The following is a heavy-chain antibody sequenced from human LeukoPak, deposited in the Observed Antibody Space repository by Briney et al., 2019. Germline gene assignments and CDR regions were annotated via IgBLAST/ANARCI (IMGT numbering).Heavy chain of an antibody. Sequence: ASVKVSCKASGYTFTSYGISWVRQAPGQGLEWMGWISAYNGNTNYAQKLQGRVTMTRDTSISTAYMELSRLRSDDTAVYYCARGGEELSLYMTTSPFDYWGQGTLVTVSS. J-gene: IGHJ4*02. CDR1: GYTFTSYG. V-gene: IGHV1-18*01. D-gene: IGHD3-16*02. CDR2: ISAYNGNT. CDR3: ARGGEELSLYMTTSPFDY.